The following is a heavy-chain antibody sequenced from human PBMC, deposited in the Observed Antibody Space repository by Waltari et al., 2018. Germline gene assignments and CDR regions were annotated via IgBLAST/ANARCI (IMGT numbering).Heavy chain of an antibody. CDR2: IIPIFGTA. D-gene: IGHD3-10*01. V-gene: IGHV1-69*15. Sequence: QVQLVQSGAEVKKPGSSVKVSCKASGGTFSSYAISWLRQAPGQGLEWRGRIIPIFGTANYAQKFQGRVTITADESTSTAYMELSSLRSEDTAVYYCARIGPSKRGLTYAFDIWGQGTMVTVSS. CDR3: ARIGPSKRGLTYAFDI. CDR1: GGTFSSYA. J-gene: IGHJ3*02.